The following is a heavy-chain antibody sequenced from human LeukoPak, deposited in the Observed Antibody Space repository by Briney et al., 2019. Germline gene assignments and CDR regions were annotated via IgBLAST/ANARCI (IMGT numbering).Heavy chain of an antibody. Sequence: GRSLRLSCAASGFNFSTYGMHWVRQAPGKGLEWVAVISYDGTNKYYADSVKGRFTISRDNSKNTLYLQMNSLRAEDTAVYYCARVVLYYDFWSAYFHDWGQGTLVTVSS. CDR1: GFNFSTYG. J-gene: IGHJ4*02. V-gene: IGHV3-30*03. CDR3: ARVVLYYDFWSAYFHD. D-gene: IGHD3-3*01. CDR2: ISYDGTNK.